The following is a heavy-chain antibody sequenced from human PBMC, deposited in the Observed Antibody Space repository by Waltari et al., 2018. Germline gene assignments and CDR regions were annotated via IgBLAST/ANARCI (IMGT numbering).Heavy chain of an antibody. CDR2: IYYSGST. J-gene: IGHJ4*02. V-gene: IGHV4-39*02. Sequence: QLQLQESGPGLVKPSETLSLTCTVSGGSISSSSYYWGWIHQPPGKGLEWIGSIYYSGSTYSNPSLKSRVTIAVDTSKNQFSLKLSSVTAADTAVYYCAREAVAGDNYFDYWGQGTLVTVSS. CDR3: AREAVAGDNYFDY. CDR1: GGSISSSSYY. D-gene: IGHD6-19*01.